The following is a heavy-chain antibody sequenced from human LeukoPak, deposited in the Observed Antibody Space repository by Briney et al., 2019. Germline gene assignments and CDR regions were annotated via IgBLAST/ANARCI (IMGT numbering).Heavy chain of an antibody. D-gene: IGHD1-26*01. CDR1: GGSISSYY. V-gene: IGHV4-59*01. CDR3: AREGGSHRDFDY. Sequence: PSETLSLTCTVSGGSISSYYWSWLRQPPGKGLEWIGYISYSATTNYNPSLESRVTMSVDTSKSQFSLKLNSVTAADTAVYYCAREGGSHRDFDYWGQGTLVTVSS. J-gene: IGHJ4*02. CDR2: ISYSATT.